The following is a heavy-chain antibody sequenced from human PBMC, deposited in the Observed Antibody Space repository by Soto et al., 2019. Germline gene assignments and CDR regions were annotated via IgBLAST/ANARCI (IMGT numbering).Heavy chain of an antibody. V-gene: IGHV3-48*03. CDR3: ARSSSAALFDY. CDR1: GFTFSSYE. J-gene: IGHJ4*01. Sequence: XGCLRLYCAACGFTFSSYEMNWVRQAPGKGLEWVSYISSSDGSIFYADSVKGRFTISRGNAKNSLYLQMNSLRAEDTAVYYCARSSSAALFDYWGHGTLVTGSS. CDR2: ISSSDGSI. D-gene: IGHD6-6*01.